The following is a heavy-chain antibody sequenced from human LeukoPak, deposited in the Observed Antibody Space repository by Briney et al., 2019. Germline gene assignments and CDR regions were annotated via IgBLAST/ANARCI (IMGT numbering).Heavy chain of an antibody. V-gene: IGHV3-48*03. Sequence: GGSLRLSCAASGFTFSSYEMNWVRQAPGKGLEWVSYISSSGSTIYYADSVKGRFTISRDNAKNSLYLQMNSLRAEDTAVYYCARWAGTPPAYYYYYMDVWGKGTTVTISS. J-gene: IGHJ6*03. CDR3: ARWAGTPPAYYYYYMDV. D-gene: IGHD1-7*01. CDR1: GFTFSSYE. CDR2: ISSSGSTI.